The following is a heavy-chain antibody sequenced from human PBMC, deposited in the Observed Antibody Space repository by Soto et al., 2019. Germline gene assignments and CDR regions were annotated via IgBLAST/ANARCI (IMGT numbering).Heavy chain of an antibody. Sequence: EVQLVESGGGLVQPGGSLRRSCAASGFTFSSYEMNWVRQAPGKGLELVSYISSSGSTIYYADSVKGRFTISRDNAKKSLYLKMNSLRAEDTAVYYCARDLGESGQGYWGQGTLVTVSS. CDR3: ARDLGESGQGY. CDR2: ISSSGSTI. CDR1: GFTFSSYE. J-gene: IGHJ4*02. V-gene: IGHV3-48*03. D-gene: IGHD3-16*01.